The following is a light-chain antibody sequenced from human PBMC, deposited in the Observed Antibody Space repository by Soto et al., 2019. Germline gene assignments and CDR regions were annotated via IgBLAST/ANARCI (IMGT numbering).Light chain of an antibody. CDR3: QQYASSPRT. Sequence: EIGLTQSPGTLSLSPGERATLFCRASQSFTTSQLAWYQQRPGQAPRVLIFGASRRATGITVRFSGSGSGPDFTLTISRLEPEDSAVYYCQQYASSPRTFGQGTTVEIK. V-gene: IGKV3-20*01. CDR2: GAS. CDR1: QSFTTSQ. J-gene: IGKJ1*01.